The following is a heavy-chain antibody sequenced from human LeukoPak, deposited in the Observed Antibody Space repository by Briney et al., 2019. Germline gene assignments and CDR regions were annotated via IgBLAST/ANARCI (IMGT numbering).Heavy chain of an antibody. J-gene: IGHJ4*02. Sequence: ASVKVSCKASGYTFTSYGISWVRQAPGQGLEWMGWISAYNGNTNYAQKLQGRVTMTTDTSTSTAYMELRSLRSDDTAVYYCAREKIGSGWYDSDNADYWGQGTLVTVSS. D-gene: IGHD6-19*01. CDR1: GYTFTSYG. CDR2: ISAYNGNT. V-gene: IGHV1-18*01. CDR3: AREKIGSGWYDSDNADY.